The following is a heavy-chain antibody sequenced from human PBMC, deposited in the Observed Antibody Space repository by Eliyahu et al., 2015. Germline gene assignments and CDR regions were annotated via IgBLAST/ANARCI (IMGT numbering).Heavy chain of an antibody. J-gene: IGHJ3*02. CDR3: ARSTSLVYGSGSSGAFDI. CDR2: IYHSGST. D-gene: IGHD3-10*01. Sequence: QVQLQESGPGLVKPSETXSLTCTVSGYSXSSGYYWGWIRXPPGKGXEWIGSIYHSGSTYYNPSLKSRVTISVDTSKNQFSLKLSSVTAADTAVYYCARSTSLVYGSGSSGAFDIWGQGTMVTVSS. CDR1: GYSXSSGYY. V-gene: IGHV4-38-2*02.